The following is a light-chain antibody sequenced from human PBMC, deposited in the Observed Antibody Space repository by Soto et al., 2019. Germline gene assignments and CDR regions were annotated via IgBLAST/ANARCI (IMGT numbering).Light chain of an antibody. Sequence: IQLTQSPSSLSASVGDRVTITCRASQDLSGYLAWYQQKPGKAPKLLIYAASTLQSGVPSGFSGSGSETDFTLTISSLQPEDFATYYCQQVNNYPLIFGGGTKVEI. CDR2: AAS. CDR3: QQVNNYPLI. V-gene: IGKV1-9*01. J-gene: IGKJ4*01. CDR1: QDLSGY.